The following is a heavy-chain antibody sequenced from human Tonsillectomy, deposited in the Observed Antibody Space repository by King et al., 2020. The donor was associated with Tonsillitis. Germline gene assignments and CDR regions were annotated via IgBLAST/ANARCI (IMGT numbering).Heavy chain of an antibody. CDR2: ISYDGSNK. CDR3: ANDVPTVTTRGYFDY. Sequence: VQLVESGGGVVQPGRSLRLSCAASGFTFSSYGMHWVRQAPGKGLEGVAVISYDGSNKYYADSVKGRFTISRDNSKNTPYLKMNSLRAEDTAVYYCANDVPTVTTRGYFDYWGQGTLVTVSS. V-gene: IGHV3-30*18. CDR1: GFTFSSYG. D-gene: IGHD4-17*01. J-gene: IGHJ4*02.